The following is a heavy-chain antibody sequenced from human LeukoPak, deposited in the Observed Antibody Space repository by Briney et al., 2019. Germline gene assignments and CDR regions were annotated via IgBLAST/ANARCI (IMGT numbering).Heavy chain of an antibody. V-gene: IGHV1-18*01. Sequence: ASEKVSCKPSGYTFTSYGISWVRQAPGQGLEWMGWISAYNGNANYAQNFQGRVTMTTDTSTRTAYMELRSLRSDDTAVYYCARDLHNYYGMDDWGQGTTVTVSS. CDR3: ARDLHNYYGMDD. CDR2: ISAYNGNA. J-gene: IGHJ6*02. CDR1: GYTFTSYG.